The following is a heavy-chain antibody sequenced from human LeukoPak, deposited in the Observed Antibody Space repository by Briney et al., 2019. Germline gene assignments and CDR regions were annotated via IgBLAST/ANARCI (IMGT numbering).Heavy chain of an antibody. J-gene: IGHJ4*02. Sequence: GGSLRLSCEASGITFSRYGLTWVRQAPGKGLEWVSSISSSSSYIYYADSVKGRFTISRDNAKNSLYLQMNSLRAEDTAVYYCAKKNTGDIDYWGQGTLVTVSS. D-gene: IGHD1-1*01. V-gene: IGHV3-21*04. CDR3: AKKNTGDIDY. CDR1: GITFSRYG. CDR2: ISSSSSYI.